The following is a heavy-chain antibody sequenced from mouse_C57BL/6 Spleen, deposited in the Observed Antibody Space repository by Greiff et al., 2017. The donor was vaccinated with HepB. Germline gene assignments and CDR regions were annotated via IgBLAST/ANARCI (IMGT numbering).Heavy chain of an antibody. CDR1: GYTFTSYW. CDR3: ASSGGNYYYFDY. CDR2: IHPNSGST. D-gene: IGHD2-1*01. Sequence: QVHVKQPGAELVKPGASVKLSCKASGYTFTSYWMHWVKQRPGQGLEWIGMIHPNSGSTNYNEKFKSKATLTVDKSSSTAYMQLSSLTSEDSAVYYCASSGGNYYYFDYWGQGTTLTVSS. J-gene: IGHJ2*01. V-gene: IGHV1-64*01.